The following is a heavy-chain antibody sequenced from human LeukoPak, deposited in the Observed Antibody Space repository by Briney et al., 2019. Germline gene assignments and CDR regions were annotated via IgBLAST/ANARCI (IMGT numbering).Heavy chain of an antibody. V-gene: IGHV4-59*01. CDR1: GASISSSF. Sequence: SETLSLTCTVSGASISSSFWTCIRQSPGKGLELLAYIYYTGSTNLNPSLKSRLTISVDTSKNQFSLRLSSVTAADTAIYYCARRMTVSATNWFDPWGQGTLVTVSS. CDR2: IYYTGST. D-gene: IGHD5/OR15-5a*01. J-gene: IGHJ5*02. CDR3: ARRMTVSATNWFDP.